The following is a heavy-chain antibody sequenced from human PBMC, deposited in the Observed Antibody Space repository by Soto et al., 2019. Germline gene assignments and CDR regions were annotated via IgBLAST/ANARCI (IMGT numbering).Heavy chain of an antibody. CDR2: ISYDGRNE. CDR1: GFTFSKYA. CDR3: AKGRGGWRNYGMDV. D-gene: IGHD6-19*01. J-gene: IGHJ6*02. Sequence: SGGGMVHPGRSLRLSCVASGFTFSKYAMDWVRQAPGKGLKWVAIISYDGRNEYYAGSVKGRFTISRDNSKNTLYLQMNSLRPEDTAVYYCAKGRGGWRNYGMDVWGQGTTVTVSS. V-gene: IGHV3-30*18.